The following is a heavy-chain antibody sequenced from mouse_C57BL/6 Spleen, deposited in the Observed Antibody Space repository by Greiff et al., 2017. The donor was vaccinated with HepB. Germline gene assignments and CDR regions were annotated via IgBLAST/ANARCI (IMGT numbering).Heavy chain of an antibody. CDR3: ARMVTTGAWFAY. J-gene: IGHJ3*01. Sequence: DVKLVESGGGLVQPGGSLKLSCAASGFTFSDYYMYWVRQTPEKRLEWVAYISNGGGSTYYPDTVKGRFTISRDNAKNTLYLQMSRLKSEDTAMYYCARMVTTGAWFAYWGQGTLVTVSA. V-gene: IGHV5-12*01. CDR2: ISNGGGST. CDR1: GFTFSDYY. D-gene: IGHD2-2*01.